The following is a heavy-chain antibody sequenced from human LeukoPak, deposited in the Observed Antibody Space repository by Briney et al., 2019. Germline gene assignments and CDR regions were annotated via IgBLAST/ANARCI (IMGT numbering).Heavy chain of an antibody. Sequence: SETLSLTCAVYGGSFSGYYWSWIRQPPGKGLEWIGEINHSGSTNYNPSLKSRVTISVDTSKNQFSLTLSSVTAADTAVYYCARGTRLGYCSSTSCYVVGNRYYYGMDVWGQGTTVTVSS. D-gene: IGHD2-2*01. CDR1: GGSFSGYY. CDR3: ARGTRLGYCSSTSCYVVGNRYYYGMDV. J-gene: IGHJ6*02. V-gene: IGHV4-34*01. CDR2: INHSGST.